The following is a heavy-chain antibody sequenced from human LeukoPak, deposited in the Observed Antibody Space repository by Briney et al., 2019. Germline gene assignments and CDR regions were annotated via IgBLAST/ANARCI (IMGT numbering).Heavy chain of an antibody. CDR1: GFTFSNAW. CDR2: IKSKTDGGTT. V-gene: IGHV3-15*07. CDR3: TTDIGDAITMIVVVNQ. J-gene: IGHJ4*02. D-gene: IGHD3-22*01. Sequence: GGSLRLSCAASGFTFSNAWMNWVRQAPGKGLEWVGRIKSKTDGGTTDYAAPVKGRFTISRDDSKNTLYLQMNSLKTEDTAVYYCTTDIGDAITMIVVVNQWGQGTLATVSS.